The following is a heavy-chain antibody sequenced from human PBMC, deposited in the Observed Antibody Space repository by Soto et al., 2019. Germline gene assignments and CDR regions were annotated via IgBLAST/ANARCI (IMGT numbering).Heavy chain of an antibody. D-gene: IGHD2-15*01. J-gene: IGHJ4*02. V-gene: IGHV3-49*04. Sequence: GGSLRLSCTTSGFTFADHGMSWVRQAPGKGLDWLGFIRSGRYGATTEYAASVKGRFTVSRDDSKNIAYLQLNNLQTEDTGVYYCTRAPLRCSGGSCYSADYWGRGTQVTVSS. CDR2: IRSGRYGATT. CDR3: TRAPLRCSGGSCYSADY. CDR1: GFTFADHG.